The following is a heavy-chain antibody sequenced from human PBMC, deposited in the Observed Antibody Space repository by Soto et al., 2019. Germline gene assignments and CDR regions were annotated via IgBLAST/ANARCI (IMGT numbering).Heavy chain of an antibody. Sequence: SETLSLTCTVSGGSIISYYWSWIRQPPGKGLEWIGYIYYSGSTNYNPSLKSRVTISVDTSKNQFSLKLSSVTAADTAVYYCARRVLRFFPWFDSWGQGTLVTVSA. J-gene: IGHJ5*01. CDR2: IYYSGST. V-gene: IGHV4-59*01. CDR1: GGSIISYY. D-gene: IGHD3-3*01. CDR3: ARRVLRFFPWFDS.